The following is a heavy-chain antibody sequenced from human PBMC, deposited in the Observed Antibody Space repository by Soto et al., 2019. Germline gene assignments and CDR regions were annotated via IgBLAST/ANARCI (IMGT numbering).Heavy chain of an antibody. D-gene: IGHD6-13*01. CDR1: GGTFSSYA. CDR3: ARDNRAGIAAAGYFDY. J-gene: IGHJ4*02. Sequence: ASVKVSCKASGGTFSSYAISWVRQAPGQGLEWMGGIIPIFGTANYAQKFQGRVTITADESTSTAYMELSSLRSEDTAVYYCARDNRAGIAAAGYFDYWGQGTLVTVSS. V-gene: IGHV1-69*13. CDR2: IIPIFGTA.